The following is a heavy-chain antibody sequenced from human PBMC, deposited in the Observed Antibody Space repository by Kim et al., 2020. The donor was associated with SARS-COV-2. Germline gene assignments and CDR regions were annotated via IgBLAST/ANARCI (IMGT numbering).Heavy chain of an antibody. D-gene: IGHD6-13*01. CDR3: ATHLGGSSWYSYYYYGMDV. Sequence: GRFTISRDNSKNTLYLQMNSLRAEDTAVYYCATHLGGSSWYSYYYYGMDVWGQGTTVTVSS. V-gene: IGHV3-23*01. J-gene: IGHJ6*02.